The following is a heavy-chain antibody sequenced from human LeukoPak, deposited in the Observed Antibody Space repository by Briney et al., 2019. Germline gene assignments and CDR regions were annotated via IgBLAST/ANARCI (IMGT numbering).Heavy chain of an antibody. CDR2: INHSGRT. V-gene: IGHV4-34*01. D-gene: IGHD4-17*01. CDR3: ARGALDYGDYDDYFDY. J-gene: IGHJ4*02. CDR1: GGSFSGYF. Sequence: SETLSLTCAVYGGSFSGYFWSWIRQPPGKGLEWIGEINHSGRTKYNPSLKSRVTISVDTSNNQVSLKLSSVTAADTAVYYCARGALDYGDYDDYFDYWGQGTLVTVSS.